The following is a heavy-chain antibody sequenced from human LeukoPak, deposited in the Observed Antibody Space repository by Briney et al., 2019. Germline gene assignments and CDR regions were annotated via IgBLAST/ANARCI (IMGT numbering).Heavy chain of an antibody. Sequence: GGSLRLSCEASGFRFNKAWMNWVRQAPGKGPEWVGRIQSKSDGGTTEYAAPVKGRFTISRDDSKNTLYLQMSSLKAEGTALYYCSTDGEYGSGTYCDFWGQGTLVTVSS. CDR1: GFRFNKAW. J-gene: IGHJ4*02. D-gene: IGHD3-10*01. V-gene: IGHV3-15*01. CDR3: STDGEYGSGTYCDF. CDR2: IQSKSDGGTT.